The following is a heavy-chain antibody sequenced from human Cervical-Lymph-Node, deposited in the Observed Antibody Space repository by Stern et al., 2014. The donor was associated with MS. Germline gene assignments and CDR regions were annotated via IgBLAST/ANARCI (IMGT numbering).Heavy chain of an antibody. Sequence: HLVESGGGLVKPGGSLRLSCAASGFSFSDYYMNWIRQAPGQGLEWVSYISGRDGTIFYEDSMQGRCTISSDNAQQSLDLQMNSLKAEDTAVYYFARAGGSKDDFWCQVTLVTVSS. J-gene: IGHJ4*02. CDR2: ISGRDGTI. CDR1: GFSFSDYY. CDR3: ARAGGSKDDF. V-gene: IGHV3-11*01. D-gene: IGHD3-10*01.